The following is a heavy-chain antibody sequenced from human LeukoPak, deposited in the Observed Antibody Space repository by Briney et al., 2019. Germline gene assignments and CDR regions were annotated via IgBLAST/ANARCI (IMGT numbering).Heavy chain of an antibody. CDR2: INTDGSTT. D-gene: IGHD3-10*01. CDR1: GFTFSNYW. V-gene: IGHV3-74*01. CDR3: ARAADYYASGIFY. Sequence: PGGSLRLSCVASGFTFSNYWMHWVRHAAGKGMVWVSCINTDGSTTNYADSVKGRFTISRDNAKNTLYLQMNSLRAEETAVYFCARAADYYASGIFYWGQGTLVTVSS. J-gene: IGHJ4*02.